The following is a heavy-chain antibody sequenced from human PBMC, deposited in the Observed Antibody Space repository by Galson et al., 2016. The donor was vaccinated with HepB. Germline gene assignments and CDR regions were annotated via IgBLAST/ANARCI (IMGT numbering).Heavy chain of an antibody. V-gene: IGHV3-33*01. CDR2: IWNDGGYK. CDR1: GFTLSSYG. J-gene: IGHJ4*02. D-gene: IGHD6-25*01. CDR3: AREAADPLTAFDY. Sequence: SLRLSCAASGFTLSSYGMHWVRQAPGKGLEWVAVIWNDGGYKYYTDSVKGRFTISRDNSKNKLFLQMNSLRVEDTAIYYGAREAADPLTAFDYWGQGTLVPVSS.